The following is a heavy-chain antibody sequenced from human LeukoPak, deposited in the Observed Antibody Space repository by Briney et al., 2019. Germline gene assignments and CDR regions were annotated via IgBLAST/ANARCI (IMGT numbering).Heavy chain of an antibody. D-gene: IGHD5-12*01. V-gene: IGHV4-4*02. CDR1: GGSISSSNW. CDR2: IYHSGST. J-gene: IGHJ4*02. Sequence: SGTLSLTCAVSGGSISSSNWWSWVRQPPGKGLGWIGEIYHSGSTNYNPSLKSRVTISVDTSKNQFSLKLSSVTAADTAVYYCARETRWGYSGYDPFDYWGQGTLVTVSS. CDR3: ARETRWGYSGYDPFDY.